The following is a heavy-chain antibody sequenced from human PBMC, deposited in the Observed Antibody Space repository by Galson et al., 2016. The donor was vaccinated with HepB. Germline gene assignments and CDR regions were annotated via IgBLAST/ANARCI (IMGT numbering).Heavy chain of an antibody. Sequence: SLRLSCAASGFTFGTYWMTWVRQAPGKGLEWVGNIKEDGSKAYYEDPVKGRVTMLRDNVKNSLYLQMKSLRVDDSAVYYCARDGSGWLFDSWGQGTLVTVSS. CDR3: ARDGSGWLFDS. D-gene: IGHD6-19*01. CDR1: GFTFGTYW. J-gene: IGHJ4*02. CDR2: IKEDGSKA. V-gene: IGHV3-7*01.